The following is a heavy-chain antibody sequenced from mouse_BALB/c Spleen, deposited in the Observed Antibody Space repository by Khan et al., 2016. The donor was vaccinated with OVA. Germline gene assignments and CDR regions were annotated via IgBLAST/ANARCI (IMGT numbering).Heavy chain of an antibody. CDR1: GYTFNSYY. CDR2: INPNNGDA. D-gene: IGHD2-2*01. Sequence: QVQLKQSGAELVKPGASVKLSCKASGYTFNSYYMYWVKQRPGQGLEWIGEINPNNGDANFNEKFKNKATLTVDKSSNTAFMQLSSLTSEDSAVSYCTKSGYGSFAYWGQGTLVTVSA. V-gene: IGHV1S81*02. J-gene: IGHJ3*01. CDR3: TKSGYGSFAY.